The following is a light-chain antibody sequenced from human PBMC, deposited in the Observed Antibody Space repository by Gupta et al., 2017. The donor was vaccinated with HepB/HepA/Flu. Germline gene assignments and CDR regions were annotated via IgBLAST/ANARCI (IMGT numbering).Light chain of an antibody. J-gene: IGKJ3*01. Sequence: DIVMTQSPDSLAVSLGESATINCKSSQSVLYSSNNKNYLAWYQQKPGQPPKLLIYWASTRESGVPDRFSGSGSRTDFTLTISSLQAEDVAVYYCQQDDSTPVTFGHGTKVDIK. V-gene: IGKV4-1*01. CDR1: QSVLYSSNNKNY. CDR2: WAS. CDR3: QQDDSTPVT.